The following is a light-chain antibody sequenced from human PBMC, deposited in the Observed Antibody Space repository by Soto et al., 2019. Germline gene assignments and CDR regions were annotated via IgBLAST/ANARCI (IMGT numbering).Light chain of an antibody. CDR1: QCLSSSY. CDR2: GAS. Sequence: VFKLSPLTLSLANRDGATLCCRAIQCLSSSYLAWYQQKSGQAPRLLIYGASSRATGIPDRFSGSGSGTDFTLTISRLEPEDFAVYYCHQYGNSPPWTFGQGTKVAIK. V-gene: IGKV3-20*01. J-gene: IGKJ1*01. CDR3: HQYGNSPPWT.